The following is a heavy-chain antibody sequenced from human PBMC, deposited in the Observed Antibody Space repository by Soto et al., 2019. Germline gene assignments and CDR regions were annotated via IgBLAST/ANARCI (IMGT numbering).Heavy chain of an antibody. CDR1: GYTFTSYG. CDR2: ISAHNGNT. V-gene: IGHV1-18*01. Sequence: QVHLVQSGAEVKKPGASVKVSCKASGYTFTSYGITWVRQAPGQGLEGMGWISAHNGNTDDAQKLQGRVIVTRDTSTSTAYMELRSLRSDDTAVYYCARGRYGDYWGQGALVTVSS. D-gene: IGHD1-1*01. J-gene: IGHJ4*02. CDR3: ARGRYGDY.